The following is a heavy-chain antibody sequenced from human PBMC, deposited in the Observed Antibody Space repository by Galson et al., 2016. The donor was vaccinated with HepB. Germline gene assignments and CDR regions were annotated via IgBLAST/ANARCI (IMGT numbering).Heavy chain of an antibody. V-gene: IGHV3-33*06. D-gene: IGHD4-17*01. Sequence: CAGSGFTFSSYGMHWVRQAPGKGLEWVAVIWSDGSNKNYADSVKGRFTISRDNSKNTLYLHMNSLRAEDTAVYYCAKSATKQLRDVNAHDIWGQGTMVTV. J-gene: IGHJ3*02. CDR3: AKSATKQLRDVNAHDI. CDR2: IWSDGSNK. CDR1: GFTFSSYG.